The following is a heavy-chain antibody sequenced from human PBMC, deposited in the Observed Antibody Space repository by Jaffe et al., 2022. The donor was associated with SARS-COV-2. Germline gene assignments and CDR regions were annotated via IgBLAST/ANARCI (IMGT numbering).Heavy chain of an antibody. CDR2: IRSKANSYAT. CDR1: GFTFSGSA. Sequence: EVQLVESGGGLVQPGGSLKLSCAASGFTFSGSAMHWVRQASGKGLEWVGRIRSKANSYATAYAASVKGRFTISRDDSKNTAYLQMNSLKTEDTAVYYCSSHFGVVILGYGMDVWGQGTTVTVSS. CDR3: SSHFGVVILGYGMDV. J-gene: IGHJ6*02. D-gene: IGHD3-3*01. V-gene: IGHV3-73*01.